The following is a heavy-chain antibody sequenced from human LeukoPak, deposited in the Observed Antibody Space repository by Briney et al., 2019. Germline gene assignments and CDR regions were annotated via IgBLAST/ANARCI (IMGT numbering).Heavy chain of an antibody. V-gene: IGHV1-69*04. J-gene: IGHJ4*02. Sequence: SVPVSCKTSGGTFSIFAISWVRQAPGQGLEWMGRIIPILCFTNYAQKFQGRLTITADKSTSTAYMELRSLRSDDTAIYYCARAHVGTIEYWGQGTLVTVSS. CDR3: ARAHVGTIEY. CDR2: IIPILCFT. CDR1: GGTFSIFA. D-gene: IGHD4/OR15-4a*01.